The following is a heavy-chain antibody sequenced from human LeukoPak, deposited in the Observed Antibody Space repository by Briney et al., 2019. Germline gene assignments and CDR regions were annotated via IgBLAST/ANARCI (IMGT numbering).Heavy chain of an antibody. CDR2: IIPILGIA. CDR1: GGTFSSYA. V-gene: IGHV1-69*04. Sequence: ASVKVSCKASGGTFSSYAISWVRQAPGQGLEWMGRIIPILGIANYAQKFQGRVTITADKSTSTAYMELSSLRSEGTAVYYCARTTMIVGAYFDYWGQGTLVTVSS. J-gene: IGHJ4*02. D-gene: IGHD3-22*01. CDR3: ARTTMIVGAYFDY.